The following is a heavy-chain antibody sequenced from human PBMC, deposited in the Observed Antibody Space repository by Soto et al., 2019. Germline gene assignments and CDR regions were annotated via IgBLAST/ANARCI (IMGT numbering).Heavy chain of an antibody. V-gene: IGHV3-53*01. CDR1: GFTFSSYW. D-gene: IGHD5-18*01. Sequence: LRLSCAASGFTFSSYWMHWVRQAPGKGLEWVSLMHRGGSTDNADSVKGRFTTSRDKSKNTLYLHMNGLRVEDTAVYYCARVNTTLVDHFDCWGQGTLVTVSS. CDR3: ARVNTTLVDHFDC. CDR2: MHRGGST. J-gene: IGHJ4*02.